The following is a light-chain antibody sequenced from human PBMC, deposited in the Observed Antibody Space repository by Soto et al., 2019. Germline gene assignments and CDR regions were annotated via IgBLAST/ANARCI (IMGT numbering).Light chain of an antibody. Sequence: DIVMTQSPDSLAVSLGERATINCKSSQSVLYSSNNKNYLAWYQQKPGQPPKALIYWASTRESGVPDRFSGSGSGTDFTLTISSLQAEDVAVYYCQQYYTTPWTFGQATKVEIK. CDR1: QSVLYSSNNKNY. CDR3: QQYYTTPWT. V-gene: IGKV4-1*01. CDR2: WAS. J-gene: IGKJ1*01.